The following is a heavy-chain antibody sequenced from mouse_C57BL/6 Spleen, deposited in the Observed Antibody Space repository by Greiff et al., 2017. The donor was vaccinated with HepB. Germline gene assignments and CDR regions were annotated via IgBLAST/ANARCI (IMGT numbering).Heavy chain of an antibody. CDR3: TKGLLRYYAMDY. CDR1: GFTFSSYA. Sequence: EVQVEESGEGLVKPGGSLKLSCAASGFTFSSYAMSWVRQTPEKRLEWVAYISSGGDYIYYADTVKGRFTISRDNARNTLYLQMSSLKSEDTAMYYCTKGLLRYYAMDYWGQGTSVTVSS. V-gene: IGHV5-9-1*02. D-gene: IGHD1-1*01. J-gene: IGHJ4*01. CDR2: ISSGGDYI.